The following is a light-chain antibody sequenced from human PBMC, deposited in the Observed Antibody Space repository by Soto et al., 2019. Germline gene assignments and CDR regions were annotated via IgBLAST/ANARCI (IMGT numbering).Light chain of an antibody. J-gene: IGKJ1*01. Sequence: ENVLTQSPGTLSLSPWERATLSCRASQCVSSSYLAWYQQKPGQAPRLLIYGASSRDTGIPDRFSGSGSGTDFTLTISRQEPEDFAVYYCQQYGSSPRTFGQGTKVEI. CDR2: GAS. V-gene: IGKV3-20*01. CDR1: QCVSSSY. CDR3: QQYGSSPRT.